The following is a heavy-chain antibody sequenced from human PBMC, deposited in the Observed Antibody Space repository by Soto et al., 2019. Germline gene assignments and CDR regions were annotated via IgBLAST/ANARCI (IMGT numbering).Heavy chain of an antibody. CDR1: GGSISSGGYY. D-gene: IGHD2-2*01. CDR3: ARVRGNPLLGWFDP. CDR2: IYHSGTT. Sequence: QVQLQESGPGLVKPSQTLSLTCTVSGGSISSGGYYWSWIRQHPGKGLEWIGYIYHSGTTYYNPSLKSRVTISVDTSKNQFSLKLTSVTAADTAVYYCARVRGNPLLGWFDPWGQGPLVTVSS. J-gene: IGHJ5*02. V-gene: IGHV4-31*03.